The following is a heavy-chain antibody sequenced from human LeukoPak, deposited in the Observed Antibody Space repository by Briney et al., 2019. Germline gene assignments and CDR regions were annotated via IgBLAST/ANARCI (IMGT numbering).Heavy chain of an antibody. J-gene: IGHJ4*02. CDR1: GFTFSSYA. V-gene: IGHV3-30-3*01. CDR2: ISYDGSNK. D-gene: IGHD3-10*01. Sequence: GRSLRLSFAASGFTFSSYAMHWVRQAPGKGLEWVAVISYDGSNKYYADSVKGRFTISRDNSKNTLYLQMNSLRAEDTAVYYCAREEKELLWFGELFVSQRGSLDYWGQGTLVTVSS. CDR3: AREEKELLWFGELFVSQRGSLDY.